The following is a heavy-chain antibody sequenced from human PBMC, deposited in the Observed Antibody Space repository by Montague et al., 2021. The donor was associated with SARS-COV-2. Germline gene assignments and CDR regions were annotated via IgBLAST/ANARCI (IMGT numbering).Heavy chain of an antibody. CDR3: ARKRAYSYDYSGMDV. CDR1: GGSISSSNW. J-gene: IGHJ6*02. D-gene: IGHD5-18*01. V-gene: IGHV4-4*02. Sequence: SETLSLTCAVSGGSISSSNWWSWVRQPPGKGLVWIGEIYHSGSTNYNPSLKSRATISVDKSKNQFSLKLSSVTAADTAVYYCARKRAYSYDYSGMDVWGQGTTVTVSS. CDR2: IYHSGST.